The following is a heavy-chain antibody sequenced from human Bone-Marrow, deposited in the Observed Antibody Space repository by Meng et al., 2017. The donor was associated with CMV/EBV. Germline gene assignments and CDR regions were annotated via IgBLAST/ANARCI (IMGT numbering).Heavy chain of an antibody. CDR1: TFSSYS. J-gene: IGHJ5*02. D-gene: IGHD2-2*01. Sequence: TFSSYSINWVRQAPGKGLEWVSSISTSSSSIYYADSVKGRFTISRDNAKNSLYLQMNSLRAEDTAVYYCARSRRGVVVPADPNWFDPWGQGTLVTVSS. CDR2: ISTSSSSI. CDR3: ARSRRGVVVPADPNWFDP. V-gene: IGHV3-21*01.